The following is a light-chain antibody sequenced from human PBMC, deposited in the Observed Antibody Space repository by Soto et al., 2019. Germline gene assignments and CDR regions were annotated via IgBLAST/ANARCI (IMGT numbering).Light chain of an antibody. CDR2: DAS. CDR1: QSIRTS. CDR3: QQRSNWPWT. V-gene: IGKV3-11*01. Sequence: EVVLTQSPATLSLSPGERATLSCRASQSIRTSLAWYQQKPGQAPRLVIFDASNRANGVPARFGGSGSGTDFTLTINSLEPEDFAIYYCQQRSNWPWTFGQGTKGGYQ. J-gene: IGKJ1*01.